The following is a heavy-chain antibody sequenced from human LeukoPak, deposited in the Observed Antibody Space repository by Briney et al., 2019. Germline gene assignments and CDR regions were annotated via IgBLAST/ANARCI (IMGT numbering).Heavy chain of an antibody. CDR1: GYTFTGYY. V-gene: IGHV1-2*02. CDR2: INPNSGGT. CDR3: ARVLIAVRWFDP. J-gene: IGHJ5*02. D-gene: IGHD6-19*01. Sequence: ASVTVSCKASGYTFTGYYMHWVRQAPGQGLEWMGWINPNSGGTNYAQKFQGRVTMTRDTSISTAYMELSRLRSDDTAVYYCARVLIAVRWFDPWGQGTLVTVSS.